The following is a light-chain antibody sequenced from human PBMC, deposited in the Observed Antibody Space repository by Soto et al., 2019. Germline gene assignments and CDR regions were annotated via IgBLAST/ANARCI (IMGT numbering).Light chain of an antibody. CDR2: EVS. J-gene: IGLJ2*01. Sequence: QSVLTQPASVSGSPGQSITISCTGTNGYKYVSWYQRHPGKAPKLVIYEVSNRPSGVSNRFSGSKSGNTASLTISGLQPEDEADYYCSSFITSHTLLVFGGGTK. CDR3: SSFITSHTLLV. V-gene: IGLV2-14*01. CDR1: NGYKY.